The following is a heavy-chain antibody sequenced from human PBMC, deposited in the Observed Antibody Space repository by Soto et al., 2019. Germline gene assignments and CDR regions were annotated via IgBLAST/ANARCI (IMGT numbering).Heavy chain of an antibody. CDR3: ARVFRYCSSTSCYFSYYYYYGMDV. V-gene: IGHV6-1*01. CDR2: TYYRSKWYN. Sequence: SQTLSLTCAISGDSVSSNSAAWNWIRQSPSRGLEWLGRTYYRSKWYNDYAVSVKSRITINPDTSKNQFSPQLNSVTPEDTAVYYCARVFRYCSSTSCYFSYYYYYGMDVWGQGTTVTVS. D-gene: IGHD2-2*01. CDR1: GDSVSSNSAA. J-gene: IGHJ6*02.